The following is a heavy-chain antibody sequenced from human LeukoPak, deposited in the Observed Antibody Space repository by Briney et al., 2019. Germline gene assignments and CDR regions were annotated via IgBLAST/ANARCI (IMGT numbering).Heavy chain of an antibody. Sequence: SVKGRFTISGDNAKNSLYLQMNSLRAEDTAVYYCARDGVVVPAAIADYWGQGTVVTVSP. CDR3: ARDGVVVPAAIADY. J-gene: IGHJ4*02. D-gene: IGHD2-2*01. V-gene: IGHV3-21*01.